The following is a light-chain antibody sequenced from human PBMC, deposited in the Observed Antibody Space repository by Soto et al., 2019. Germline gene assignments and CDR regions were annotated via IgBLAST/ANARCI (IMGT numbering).Light chain of an antibody. V-gene: IGLV1-51*01. J-gene: IGLJ3*02. CDR3: ATWDSSLGAVV. CDR1: SFNIGGNY. CDR2: GNN. Sequence: QSALTQPPSVSAAPGQKVTISCSGSSFNIGGNYVSWYVQLPGTAPKFLIYGNNKRPSGIPDRFSGSKSGTSATLGITGLQTEDEADYYCATWDSSLGAVVFGGGTK.